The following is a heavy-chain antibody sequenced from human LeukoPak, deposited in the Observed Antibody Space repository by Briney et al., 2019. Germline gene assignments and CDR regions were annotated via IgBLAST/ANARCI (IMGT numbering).Heavy chain of an antibody. Sequence: SETLSLTCAVYGGSFSGYYWSWIRQPPGKGLEGIGEINHSGSTNYNPSLKSRVTISVATSKNQFSLKLSSVTAADTAVYYCARFAVAMVRARDAFDIWGQGTMVTVSS. CDR1: GGSFSGYY. CDR3: ARFAVAMVRARDAFDI. CDR2: INHSGST. D-gene: IGHD3-10*01. V-gene: IGHV4-34*01. J-gene: IGHJ3*02.